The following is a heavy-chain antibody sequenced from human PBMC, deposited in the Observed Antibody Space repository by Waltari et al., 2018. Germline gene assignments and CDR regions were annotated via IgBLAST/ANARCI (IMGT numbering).Heavy chain of an antibody. CDR2: ISSTSGSM. V-gene: IGHV3-48*01. J-gene: IGHJ6*02. Sequence: EVQLVESGGDLIQPGGSLRLSCAVSGLTFRIYSMNWVPQVPGKGLEWVSYISSTSGSMYYADSVKGRFTISRDNTRKSVYLQMNSLRVEDSAVYYCASGQDGTSFVLSFWGQGTKVTVSS. CDR3: ASGQDGTSFVLSF. CDR1: GLTFRIYS. D-gene: IGHD3-16*01.